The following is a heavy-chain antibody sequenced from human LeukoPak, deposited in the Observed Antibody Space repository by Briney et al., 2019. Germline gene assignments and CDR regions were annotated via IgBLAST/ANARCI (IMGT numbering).Heavy chain of an antibody. CDR1: GYTFTSYY. D-gene: IGHD4-23*01. Sequence: WASVTVSCKASGYTFTSYYMHWVRQAPGQGLEWMGIINPSGGSTSYAQKFQGRVTMTRDMSTSTVYMELSSLRSEDTAVYYCARAGYGGNYYYYYYMDVWGKGTTVTVSS. CDR2: INPSGGST. V-gene: IGHV1-46*01. CDR3: ARAGYGGNYYYYYYMDV. J-gene: IGHJ6*03.